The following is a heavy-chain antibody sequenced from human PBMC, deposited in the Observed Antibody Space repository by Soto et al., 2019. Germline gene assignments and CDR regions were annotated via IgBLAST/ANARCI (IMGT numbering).Heavy chain of an antibody. V-gene: IGHV4-31*03. CDR1: GGSISSGGYY. CDR2: IYYSGST. Sequence: SETLSLTCSVSGGSISSGGYYWSWIRQHPGKGLEWIGYIYYSGSTYYNPSLKSRVTISVDTSKNQFSLKLSSVTAADAAVYYCASDSCGSLGLDYWGQGTLVTVSS. D-gene: IGHD5-18*01. CDR3: ASDSCGSLGLDY. J-gene: IGHJ4*02.